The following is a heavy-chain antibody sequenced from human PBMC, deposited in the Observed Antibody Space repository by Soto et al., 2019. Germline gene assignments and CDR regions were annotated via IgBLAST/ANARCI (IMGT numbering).Heavy chain of an antibody. J-gene: IGHJ3*02. V-gene: IGHV3-21*01. D-gene: IGHD2-2*01. CDR3: ARDLGSSTSCYACGAFDI. CDR2: ISSSSSYI. CDR1: GFTFSSYS. Sequence: EVQLVESGGGLVKPGGSLRLSCAASGFTFSSYSMNWVRQAPGKGLEWVSSISSSSSYIYYADSVKGRFTISRDNAKNSLYLQKNSLRAEDTAVYYCARDLGSSTSCYACGAFDIWGQGTMVTVSS.